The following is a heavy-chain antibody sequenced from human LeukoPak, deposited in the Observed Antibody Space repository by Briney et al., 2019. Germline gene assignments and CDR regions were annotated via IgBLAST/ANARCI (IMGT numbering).Heavy chain of an antibody. Sequence: PGGSLRLSCAASGFTFSSCGFHWVRQAPGKGLEWLSGVSPPGGGTYYADSVKGRFTISRDDSKNTLSLQMNSLRVEDTATYYCARDLAWGAFDYWGQGTLVTVSS. CDR3: ARDLAWGAFDY. V-gene: IGHV3-23*01. D-gene: IGHD7-27*01. J-gene: IGHJ4*02. CDR2: VSPPGGGT. CDR1: GFTFSSCG.